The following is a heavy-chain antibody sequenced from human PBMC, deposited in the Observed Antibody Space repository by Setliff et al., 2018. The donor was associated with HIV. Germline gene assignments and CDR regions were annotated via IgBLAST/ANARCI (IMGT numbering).Heavy chain of an antibody. Sequence: PSETLSLTCTVSGGSISSGDYYWTWIRQPAGKGLQWIGRIHTSGNTNYNPSLKSRVTISVDTSKSQFSLKLSSLTAADTAVYYCARWDCGGDCYSEYSYYYGMDVWGQGTTVTVSS. J-gene: IGHJ6*02. V-gene: IGHV4-61*02. CDR1: GGSISSGDYY. CDR3: ARWDCGGDCYSEYSYYYGMDV. D-gene: IGHD2-21*02. CDR2: IHTSGNT.